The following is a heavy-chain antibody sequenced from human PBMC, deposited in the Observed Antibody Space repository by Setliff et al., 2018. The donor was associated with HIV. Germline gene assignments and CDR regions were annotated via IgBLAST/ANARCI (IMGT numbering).Heavy chain of an antibody. CDR3: AREGNYDILDY. CDR1: GYSFSNYA. Sequence: ASVKVSCKASGYSFSNYAMHWVRQAPGQSLEWMGWINAGNGNTKYSQKFQGRVTITRDTSASTAYMELSSLRSEDTAVYYCAREGNYDILDYWGQGTLVTVSS. V-gene: IGHV1-3*01. J-gene: IGHJ4*02. CDR2: INAGNGNT. D-gene: IGHD3-9*01.